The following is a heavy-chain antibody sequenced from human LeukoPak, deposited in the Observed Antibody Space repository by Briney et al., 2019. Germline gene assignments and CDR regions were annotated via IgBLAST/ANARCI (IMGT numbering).Heavy chain of an antibody. CDR3: AREGTRGYYGSGSYYNSHYYYYMDV. CDR2: ISAYNGNT. Sequence: GASVKVSCKASGYTFTSYGISWVRQAPGQGLEWMGWISAYNGNTNYAQKLQGRVTMTTDTSTSTAYMELRSLRSDDTAVYYCAREGTRGYYGSGSYYNSHYYYYMDVWGKGTTVTVSS. CDR1: GYTFTSYG. D-gene: IGHD3-10*01. J-gene: IGHJ6*03. V-gene: IGHV1-18*01.